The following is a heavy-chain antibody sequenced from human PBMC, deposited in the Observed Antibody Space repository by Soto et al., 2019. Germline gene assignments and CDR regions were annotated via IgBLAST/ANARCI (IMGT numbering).Heavy chain of an antibody. D-gene: IGHD6-13*01. CDR3: ARGVIGYYGSNWYNLLDP. J-gene: IGHJ5*02. Sequence: PSETLSLTCSVSGGSISTYYWSWVRQTPGKGLEWIGYIYYTGTTKYNPSLKSRVTISVDTSNHQFSLKLRSVSAADTAVYYCARGVIGYYGSNWYNLLDPWCQGTLVTVSS. CDR2: IYYTGTT. CDR1: GGSISTYY. V-gene: IGHV4-59*01.